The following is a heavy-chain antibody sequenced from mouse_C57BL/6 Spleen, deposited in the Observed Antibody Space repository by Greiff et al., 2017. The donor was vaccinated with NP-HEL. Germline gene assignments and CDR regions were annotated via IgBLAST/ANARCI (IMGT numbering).Heavy chain of an antibody. V-gene: IGHV5-6*01. CDR2: ISSGGSYT. CDR3: ARRGTTVVATDYAMDY. D-gene: IGHD1-1*01. J-gene: IGHJ4*01. CDR1: GFTFSSYG. Sequence: EVQVVESGGDLVKPGGSLKLSCAASGFTFSSYGMSWVRQTPDKRLEWVATISSGGSYTYYPDSVKGRFTISRDNAKNTRYLQMSSLKSEDTAMYYCARRGTTVVATDYAMDYWGQGTSVTVSS.